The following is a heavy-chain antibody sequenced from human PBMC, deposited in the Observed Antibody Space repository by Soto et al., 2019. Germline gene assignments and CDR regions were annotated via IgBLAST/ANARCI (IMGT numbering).Heavy chain of an antibody. CDR3: ARSRYCSSTSCFTLGDYCDS. V-gene: IGHV4-30-4*01. Sequence: PSETLSLTCTVSGDSISSGDYYWSWIRQPPGKGLEWFGHIYYSGTTYYNPALKSRVTISVDTSKNQFSLKLSSVTAADTAVYHCARSRYCSSTSCFTLGDYCDSWGLRTMGIV. D-gene: IGHD2-2*01. J-gene: IGHJ4*02. CDR2: IYYSGTT. CDR1: GDSISSGDYY.